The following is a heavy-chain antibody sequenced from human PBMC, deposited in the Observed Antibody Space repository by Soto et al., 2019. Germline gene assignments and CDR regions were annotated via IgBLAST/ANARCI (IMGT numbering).Heavy chain of an antibody. CDR3: ARWASGGGKHYYYYYYGMDV. Sequence: PGESLKISCKGSGYSFTIYWIGWVRQMPGKGLEWMGIIYPGDSDTRYSPSFQGQVTISADKSISTAYLQWSSLKASDTAMYYRARWASGGGKHYYYYYYGMDVWGQGTTVTVSS. D-gene: IGHD2-15*01. CDR2: IYPGDSDT. V-gene: IGHV5-51*01. CDR1: GYSFTIYW. J-gene: IGHJ6*02.